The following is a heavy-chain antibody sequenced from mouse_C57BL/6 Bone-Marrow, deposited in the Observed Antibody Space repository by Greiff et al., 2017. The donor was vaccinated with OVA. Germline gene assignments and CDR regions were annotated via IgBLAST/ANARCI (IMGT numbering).Heavy chain of an antibody. V-gene: IGHV1-64*01. Sequence: QVQLQQPGAELVKPGASVKLSCKASGYTFTSYWMHWVKQRPGQGLEWIGMIHPNSGSTNYNEKFKSKATLTVDKSSSTAYMQLSSLTSEDSAVYSCARSRDYGWYFDVRGTGTTVTVSS. CDR2: IHPNSGST. J-gene: IGHJ1*03. CDR3: ARSRDYGWYFDV. CDR1: GYTFTSYW. D-gene: IGHD1-1*02.